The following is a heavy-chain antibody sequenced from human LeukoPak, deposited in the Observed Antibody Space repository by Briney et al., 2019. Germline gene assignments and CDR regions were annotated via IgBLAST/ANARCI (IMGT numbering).Heavy chain of an antibody. CDR1: GFTVTTSY. Sequence: GGSLRLSCAASGFTVTTSYMTWVRQAPGNGLEWVSVIYSGGSIYYADSVKGRFTISRDHSKNTLHLQMNSLRAEDTAVYYCARVGSGWSLDYWGQGALVTVSS. J-gene: IGHJ4*02. D-gene: IGHD6-19*01. CDR3: ARVGSGWSLDY. V-gene: IGHV3-53*01. CDR2: IYSGGSI.